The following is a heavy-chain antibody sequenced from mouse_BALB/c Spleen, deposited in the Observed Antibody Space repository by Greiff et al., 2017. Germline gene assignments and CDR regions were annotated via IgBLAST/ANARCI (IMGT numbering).Heavy chain of an antibody. V-gene: IGHV5-6-5*01. CDR2: ISSGGST. Sequence: DVKLQESGGGLVKPGGSLKLSCAASGFTFSSYAMSWVRQTPEKRLEWVASISSGGSTYYPDSVKGRFTISRDNARNILYLQMSSLRSEDTAMYYCARGKDRYDSAWFAYWGQGTLVTVSA. CDR1: GFTFSSYA. CDR3: ARGKDRYDSAWFAY. D-gene: IGHD2-14*01. J-gene: IGHJ3*01.